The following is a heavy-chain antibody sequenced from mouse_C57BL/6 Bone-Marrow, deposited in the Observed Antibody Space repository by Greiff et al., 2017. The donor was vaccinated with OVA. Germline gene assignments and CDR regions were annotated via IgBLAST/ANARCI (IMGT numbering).Heavy chain of an antibody. CDR3: TIGYSNYYAMDY. CDR2: IDPEHGGT. CDR1: GYTFTDYE. V-gene: IGHV1-15*01. Sequence: QVQLQQSGAELVRPGASVTLSCKASGYTFTDYELHWVKQTPVPGLEWIGAIDPEHGGTAYNQKFKGKAILTADKSSSTAYMELRSLTSEDSAVYYCTIGYSNYYAMDYWGQGTSVTVSS. D-gene: IGHD2-5*01. J-gene: IGHJ4*01.